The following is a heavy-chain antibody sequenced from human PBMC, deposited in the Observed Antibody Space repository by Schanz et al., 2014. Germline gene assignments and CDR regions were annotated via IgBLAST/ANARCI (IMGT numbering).Heavy chain of an antibody. J-gene: IGHJ3*02. CDR1: GFSFGNYG. Sequence: EVQLLESGGGLVQPGGSLRLSCEASGFSFGNYGMSWVRQAPGKGLEWVSTIGTSGGTNYAESVKGRFTISRDNSKNTLYLQMNSLRAEDTAVYYCAKGRFGELSAFDIWGQGTMXTVSS. CDR3: AKGRFGELSAFDI. CDR2: IGTSGGT. V-gene: IGHV3-23*01. D-gene: IGHD3-10*01.